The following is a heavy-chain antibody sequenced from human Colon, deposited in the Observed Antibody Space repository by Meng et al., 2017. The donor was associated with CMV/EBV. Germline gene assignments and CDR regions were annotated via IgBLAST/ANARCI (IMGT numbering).Heavy chain of an antibody. V-gene: IGHV3-23*03. J-gene: IGHJ4*02. Sequence: GESLKISCAASGFAFNTFAMSWVRQAPGKGLEWVSIIYRSGTSTYYADTVRGRFTISRDDSKNFLYLQKNSLRADDTAVYYCAKGTGWSGFFPIDFWGQGSRVTVSS. D-gene: IGHD3-3*01. CDR1: GFAFNTFA. CDR3: AKGTGWSGFFPIDF. CDR2: IYRSGTST.